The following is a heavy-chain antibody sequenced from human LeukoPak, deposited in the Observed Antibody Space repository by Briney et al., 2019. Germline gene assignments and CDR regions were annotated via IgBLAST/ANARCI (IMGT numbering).Heavy chain of an antibody. Sequence: GGSLRLSCAASGFTFAGHTMTWLRQAPGKGLEWVSIIGGRDDRTYYADSVEGRFTISRDNSKNILYLQMSSLRAEDTAIYYCAKDPNPFYDFWSGHKWGQGTVVTVSS. CDR2: IGGRDDRT. CDR3: AKDPNPFYDFWSGHK. J-gene: IGHJ4*02. V-gene: IGHV3-23*01. D-gene: IGHD3-3*01. CDR1: GFTFAGHT.